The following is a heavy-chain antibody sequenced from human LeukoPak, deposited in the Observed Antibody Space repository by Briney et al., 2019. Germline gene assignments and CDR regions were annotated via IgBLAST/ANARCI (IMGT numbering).Heavy chain of an antibody. V-gene: IGHV3-33*01. CDR1: GFTFSSYG. CDR2: IWYDGSNK. CDR3: ARLGSGWAIDY. Sequence: GGSLRLSCAASGFTFSSYGILWVRQAPGKGPEWVAVIWYDGSNKYYADSVKGRFTISRDQSKNTVYLQMNSLRADDTAVYYCARLGSGWAIDYWGQGTLVTVSS. J-gene: IGHJ4*02. D-gene: IGHD6-19*01.